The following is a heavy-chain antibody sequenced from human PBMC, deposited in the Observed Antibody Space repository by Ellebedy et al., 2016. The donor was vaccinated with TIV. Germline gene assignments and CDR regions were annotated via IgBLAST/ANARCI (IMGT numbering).Heavy chain of an antibody. CDR2: IIPIFGTA. D-gene: IGHD3-10*01. J-gene: IGHJ6*02. CDR1: GGTFSSYA. CDR3: ARAGRGRGYYYYGMDV. Sequence: SVKVSCXASGGTFSSYAISWVRQAPGQGLEWMGGIIPIFGTANYAQKFQGRVTITADKSTSTAYMELSSLRSEDTAVYYCARAGRGRGYYYYGMDVWGQGTTVTVSS. V-gene: IGHV1-69*06.